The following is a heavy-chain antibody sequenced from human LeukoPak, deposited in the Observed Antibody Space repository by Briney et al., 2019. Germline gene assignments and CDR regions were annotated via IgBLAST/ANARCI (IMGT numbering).Heavy chain of an antibody. Sequence: GGSLRLSCAASGFTFSSYSMNWVRQAPGKGLEWVSSISSSSSYIYYADSVEGRFTISRDNAKNSLYLQMNSLRAEDTAVYYCARESSSSWYGARYYGMDVWGQGTTATVSS. J-gene: IGHJ6*02. V-gene: IGHV3-21*01. CDR3: ARESSSSWYGARYYGMDV. CDR1: GFTFSSYS. CDR2: ISSSSSYI. D-gene: IGHD6-13*01.